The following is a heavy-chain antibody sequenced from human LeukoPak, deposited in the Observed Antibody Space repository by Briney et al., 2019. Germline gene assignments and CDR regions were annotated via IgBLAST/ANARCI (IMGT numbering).Heavy chain of an antibody. CDR2: INHNSGCT. Sequence: ASVKVFCRDSGYTFTGYYMHWVRQALGQGLEWMVWINHNSGCTTYENTFQGRVTMTRATYIITADMQLSRLRSDDTTVYYCSRVFIKSIVGAPSFWVQGTMVSDSS. V-gene: IGHV1-2*07. CDR3: SRVFIKSIVGAPSF. D-gene: IGHD1-26*01. CDR1: GYTFTGYY. J-gene: IGHJ4*02.